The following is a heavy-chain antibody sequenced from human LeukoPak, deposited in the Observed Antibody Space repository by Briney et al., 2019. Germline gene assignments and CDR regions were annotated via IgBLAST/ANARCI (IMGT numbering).Heavy chain of an antibody. J-gene: IGHJ3*02. CDR3: ARECSSSCHSGGYAFDI. D-gene: IGHD6-13*01. CDR2: ISSSGSTI. Sequence: PGGSLRLSCAASGFTFSSYEMNWVRQAPGKGLEWVSYISSSGSTIYYADSVKGRFTISRDNAKNSLYLQMNSLRAEDTAVYYYARECSSSCHSGGYAFDIWGQGTMVTVSS. CDR1: GFTFSSYE. V-gene: IGHV3-48*03.